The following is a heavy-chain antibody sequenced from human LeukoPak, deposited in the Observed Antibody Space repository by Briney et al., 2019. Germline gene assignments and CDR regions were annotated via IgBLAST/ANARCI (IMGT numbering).Heavy chain of an antibody. CDR2: INSDGSRT. Sequence: GGSLRLSCATFGFTFTTSWMHWVRQAPGKGLVWVSNINSDGSRTNHADSVKGRFTISRDNAKNTLYLQMNSLRAEDTAVYYCARGLGSPHDYWGQGTLVIVSS. CDR1: GFTFTTSW. D-gene: IGHD1-26*01. CDR3: ARGLGSPHDY. V-gene: IGHV3-74*01. J-gene: IGHJ4*02.